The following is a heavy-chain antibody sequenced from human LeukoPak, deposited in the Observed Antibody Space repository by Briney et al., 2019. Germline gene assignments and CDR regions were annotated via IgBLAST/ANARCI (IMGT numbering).Heavy chain of an antibody. CDR2: IYTSGST. CDR3: ARISLLGITDY. Sequence: SETLSLTCTVSGGSISSGSYYWSWIRQPAGKGLEWIGRIYTSGSTNYNPSLKSRVTISVDTAKNQFSLKLSSVTAADTAVYYCARISLLGITDYWGQGTLVTVSS. D-gene: IGHD7-27*01. CDR1: GGSISSGSYY. J-gene: IGHJ4*02. V-gene: IGHV4-61*02.